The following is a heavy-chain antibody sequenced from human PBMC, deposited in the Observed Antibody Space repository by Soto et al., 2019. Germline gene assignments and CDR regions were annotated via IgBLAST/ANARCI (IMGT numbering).Heavy chain of an antibody. CDR2: IYWDDDN. J-gene: IGHJ6*02. D-gene: IGHD3-10*01. CDR3: AHRRWVRGGPPYLDV. V-gene: IGHV2-5*02. CDR1: GFSLTTNGMG. Sequence: QITLKESGPTLVKPTQTLTLTCTFSGFSLTTNGMGVGWIRQPPGKALEWLGIIYWDDDNRYSPSLKSRLAITNDPPKNQVVLTLSNMVPADTARHYCAHRRWVRGGPPYLDVWGQGTTVTVSS.